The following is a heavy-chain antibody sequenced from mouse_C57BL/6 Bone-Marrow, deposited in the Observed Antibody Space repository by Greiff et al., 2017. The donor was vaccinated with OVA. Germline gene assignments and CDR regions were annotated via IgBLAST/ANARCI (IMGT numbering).Heavy chain of an antibody. J-gene: IGHJ2*01. D-gene: IGHD2-5*01. CDR3: ASLRTYYSNYDFDY. Sequence: VQLQQSGAELARPGASVKLSCKASGYTFTSYGISWVKQRTGQGLEWIGEIYPRSGNPYYNEQFQGKATMTADKSSSTAYMELRSLTSEDSAVYFCASLRTYYSNYDFDYWGQGTTLTVSS. CDR1: GYTFTSYG. CDR2: IYPRSGNP. V-gene: IGHV1-81*01.